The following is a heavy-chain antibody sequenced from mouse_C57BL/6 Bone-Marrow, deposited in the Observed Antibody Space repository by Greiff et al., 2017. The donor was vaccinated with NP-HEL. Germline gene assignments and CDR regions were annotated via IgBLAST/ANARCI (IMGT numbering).Heavy chain of an antibody. Sequence: EVQLQESGPGLVKPSQSLSLTCSVTGYSITSGYYWNWLRQSPGNKLEWMGYISYDGSNNYNPSLKNRISITRYTSKNQFFLKFNSVTTEDTDTYDRARDYYGGSYVLFDYWGQGTTLTVSS. CDR3: ARDYYGGSYVLFDY. CDR1: GYSITSGYY. V-gene: IGHV3-6*01. J-gene: IGHJ2*01. CDR2: ISYDGSN. D-gene: IGHD1-1*01.